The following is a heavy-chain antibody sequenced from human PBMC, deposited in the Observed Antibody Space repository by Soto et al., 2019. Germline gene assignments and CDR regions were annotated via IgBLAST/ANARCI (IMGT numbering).Heavy chain of an antibody. Sequence: QVQLVQSGAEVKKPGASVKVSCKASGYTYTNNDVIWGRKATGQGLEWMGWMNPGSGDTGYAQKFQGRVTMTRDISIATAYMELNSLTSEDTAIYYCARMESFGSLNWFDPWGQGTLVTVSS. CDR1: GYTYTNND. D-gene: IGHD5-18*01. V-gene: IGHV1-8*02. CDR2: MNPGSGDT. CDR3: ARMESFGSLNWFDP. J-gene: IGHJ5*02.